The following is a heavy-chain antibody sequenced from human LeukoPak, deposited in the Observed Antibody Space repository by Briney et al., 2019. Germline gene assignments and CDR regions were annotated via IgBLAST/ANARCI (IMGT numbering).Heavy chain of an antibody. V-gene: IGHV1-69*05. J-gene: IGHJ3*02. CDR3: ARDLLGRYNWNDRGGAFDI. Sequence: SVKVSCKASGGTLSSYAISWVRQAPGQGLEWMGGIIPIFGTANYAQKFQGRVTITTDGSTSTAYMELSSLRSEDTAVYYCARDLLGRYNWNDRGGAFDIWGQGTMVTVSS. CDR2: IIPIFGTA. D-gene: IGHD1-1*01. CDR1: GGTLSSYA.